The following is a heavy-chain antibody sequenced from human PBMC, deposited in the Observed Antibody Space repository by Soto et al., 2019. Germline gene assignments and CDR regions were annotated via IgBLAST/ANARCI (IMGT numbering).Heavy chain of an antibody. CDR2: ISGSGGST. CDR1: GFTFSSYA. Sequence: EVQLLESGGGLVQPGGSLRLSCAASGFTFSSYAMSWVRQAPGKGLEWVSAISGSGGSTYYADSVKGRFTISRDNSKNTLYLQMHRLRAEDTAVYYCAKDEIPYDFWSGSLPGAFDLWGQGTMVTVSS. V-gene: IGHV3-23*01. CDR3: AKDEIPYDFWSGSLPGAFDL. J-gene: IGHJ3*01. D-gene: IGHD3-3*01.